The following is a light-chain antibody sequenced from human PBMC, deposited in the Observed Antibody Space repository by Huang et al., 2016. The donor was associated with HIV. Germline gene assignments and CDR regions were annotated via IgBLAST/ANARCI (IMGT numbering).Light chain of an antibody. CDR2: AAS. CDR3: HHYGSPPWT. J-gene: IGKJ1*01. Sequence: DIVLTQSPGTLSLSPSERATLSCRASQSFNSYYLAWYQQKPGQTPRRLIHAASTRDNGIPDRFSGSKSGAGFTLTISRLEPEDSAVYFCHHYGSPPWTFGQGTRVEIK. V-gene: IGKV3-20*01. CDR1: QSFNSYY.